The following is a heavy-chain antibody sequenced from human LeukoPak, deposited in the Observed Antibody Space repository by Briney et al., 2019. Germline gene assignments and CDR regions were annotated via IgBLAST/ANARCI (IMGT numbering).Heavy chain of an antibody. CDR2: INAYNGNT. D-gene: IGHD3-16*01. Sequence: GASLKLSCTASGYTFTSYGMSWVRQAPGQGLEWMASINAYNGNTNYAQKLQGRVTMTRDTSTSTAYMELRSLRSDDTAVYYCAREGGGFDYWGQGTLVTVSS. CDR1: GYTFTSYG. CDR3: AREGGGFDY. J-gene: IGHJ4*02. V-gene: IGHV1-18*01.